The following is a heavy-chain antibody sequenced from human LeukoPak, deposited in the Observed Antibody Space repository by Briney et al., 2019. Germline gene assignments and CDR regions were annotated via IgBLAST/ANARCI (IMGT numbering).Heavy chain of an antibody. D-gene: IGHD2-2*01. CDR3: AADLRCSSTSCYPYPPRH. CDR1: GFTFTSSA. J-gene: IGHJ4*02. Sequence: GASVKVSCKASGFTFTSSAMQWVRQARGQRLEWIGWIVVGSGNTNYAQKFQERVTITRDMSTSTAYMELSSLRSEDTAVYYCAADLRCSSTSCYPYPPRHWGQGTLVTVSS. CDR2: IVVGSGNT. V-gene: IGHV1-58*02.